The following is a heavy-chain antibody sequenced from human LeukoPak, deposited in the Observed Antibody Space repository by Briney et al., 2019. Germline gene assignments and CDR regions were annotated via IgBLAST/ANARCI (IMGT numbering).Heavy chain of an antibody. CDR2: INPNSGGT. D-gene: IGHD6-6*01. CDR3: AGDSSSVPGMSSDY. CDR1: GYTFTGYY. Sequence: ASVKVSCKASGYTFTGYYMHWVRQAPGQGLEWMGWINPNSGGTNYAQKFQGRVTMTRDTSISTAYMELSSLRSEDTAVYYCAGDSSSVPGMSSDYWGQGTLVTVSS. J-gene: IGHJ4*02. V-gene: IGHV1-2*02.